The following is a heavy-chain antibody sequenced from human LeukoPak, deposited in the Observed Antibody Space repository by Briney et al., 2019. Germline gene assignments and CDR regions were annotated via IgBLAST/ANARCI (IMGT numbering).Heavy chain of an antibody. Sequence: PSETLSLTCTVSGYSISSGYYWGWIRQPPGKGLEWIGSIYHSGSTYYNPSLKSRVTISVDTSKNQFSLKLSSVTAADTAVYYCARGSSWYRYWGQGTLVSVSS. CDR1: GYSISSGYY. CDR2: IYHSGST. D-gene: IGHD6-13*01. CDR3: ARGSSWYRY. J-gene: IGHJ4*02. V-gene: IGHV4-38-2*02.